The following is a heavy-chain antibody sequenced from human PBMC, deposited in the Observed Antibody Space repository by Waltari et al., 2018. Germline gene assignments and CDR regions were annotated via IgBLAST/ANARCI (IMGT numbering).Heavy chain of an antibody. J-gene: IGHJ6*02. CDR2: MTASGLM. CDR1: GFSFSNYT. CDR3: AKDEGARLAPTFGMDA. D-gene: IGHD6-6*01. V-gene: IGHV3-23*01. Sequence: EMQLLESGGGLVQPGGSLRLSCAASGFSFSNYTRNWVRQAPGKGLEWVAVMTASGLMDYGDSVKGRFIISRDNSKNTLYLEMYRLRVEDTARYYCAKDEGARLAPTFGMDAWGQGTTVIVSS.